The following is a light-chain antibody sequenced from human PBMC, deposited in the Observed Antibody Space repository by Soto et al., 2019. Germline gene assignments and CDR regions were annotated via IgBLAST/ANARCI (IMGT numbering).Light chain of an antibody. Sequence: SALTQPASVSGSPGQSITISCTGTSSDVGGYNYVSWYQQHPGKAPKLMISDVSSRPSGVSDRFSGSKSGNTASLTISGLQAEDEADYYCISYTTSSTWVFGGGTKLTVL. CDR2: DVS. CDR3: ISYTTSSTWV. CDR1: SSDVGGYNY. V-gene: IGLV2-14*01. J-gene: IGLJ3*02.